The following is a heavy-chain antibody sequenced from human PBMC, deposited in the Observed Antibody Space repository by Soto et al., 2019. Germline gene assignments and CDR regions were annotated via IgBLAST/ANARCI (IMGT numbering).Heavy chain of an antibody. J-gene: IGHJ4*02. Sequence: SDTLSLTCAVYGGSFSCYYWSWIRQPPGKGLEWIGEINHSGSTNYNPSLKSRVTISVDTSKNQFSLKLSSVTAADTAVYYCATWLQPNFDYWGQGTLVTVSS. D-gene: IGHD5-12*01. CDR2: INHSGST. CDR3: ATWLQPNFDY. CDR1: GGSFSCYY. V-gene: IGHV4-34*01.